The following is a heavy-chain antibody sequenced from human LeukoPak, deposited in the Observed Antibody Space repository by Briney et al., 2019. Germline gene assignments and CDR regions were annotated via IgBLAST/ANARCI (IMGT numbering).Heavy chain of an antibody. D-gene: IGHD2-2*01. J-gene: IGHJ3*02. V-gene: IGHV4-38-2*02. CDR2: IYHSGST. CDR3: AGSRCSSISCASRGAFDI. CDR1: GYSISSGYY. Sequence: SETLSLTCTVSGYSISSGYYWGWIRQPPGKGLGWIGSIYHSGSTYYNPSLKSRVTISVDTSKNQFSLKLSSVTAADTAVYYCAGSRCSSISCASRGAFDIWGQGTMVTVSS.